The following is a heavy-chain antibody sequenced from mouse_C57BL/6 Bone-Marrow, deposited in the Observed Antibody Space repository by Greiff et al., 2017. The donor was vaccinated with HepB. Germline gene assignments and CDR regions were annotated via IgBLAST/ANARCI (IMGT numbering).Heavy chain of an antibody. CDR3: AQGAPDGYYEFAY. J-gene: IGHJ3*01. CDR1: GYTFTSYW. CDR2: IDPSDSYT. Sequence: VQLQQPGAELVMPGASVKLSCKASGYTFTSYWMHWVKQRPGQGLEWIGEIDPSDSYTNYNQKFKGKSTLTVDKSSSTAYMQLSSLTSEDSAVYYCAQGAPDGYYEFAYWGQGTLVTVSA. V-gene: IGHV1-69*01. D-gene: IGHD2-3*01.